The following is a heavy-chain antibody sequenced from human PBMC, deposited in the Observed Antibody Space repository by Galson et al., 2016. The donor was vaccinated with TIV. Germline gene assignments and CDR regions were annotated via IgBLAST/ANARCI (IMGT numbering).Heavy chain of an antibody. Sequence: SVKVSCKASGYSFTVYRVHWARQAPGQGLEGMGWIHPQNGGANYAQKFQGRVTLTRDTSISTVYMELRRLKSDDTAVYFCTRGGGGAYTFDAFDIWGQGTMVTVSS. D-gene: IGHD2/OR15-2a*01. CDR2: IHPQNGGA. CDR1: GYSFTVYR. CDR3: TRGGGGAYTFDAFDI. V-gene: IGHV1-2*02. J-gene: IGHJ3*02.